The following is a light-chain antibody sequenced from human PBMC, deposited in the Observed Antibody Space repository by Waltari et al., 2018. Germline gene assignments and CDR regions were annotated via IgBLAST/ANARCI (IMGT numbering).Light chain of an antibody. CDR2: WAS. Sequence: DIVMTQSPDSLAATLGERATINCKSSQSVSYSSNNKNYLAWYQQKPGQPPKLLIYWASTRESGVPDRFSGSGSGTDFTLTISSLQAEDVAVYYCQQYYSTPPAFGGGTKVGIK. V-gene: IGKV4-1*01. CDR3: QQYYSTPPA. J-gene: IGKJ4*01. CDR1: QSVSYSSNNKNY.